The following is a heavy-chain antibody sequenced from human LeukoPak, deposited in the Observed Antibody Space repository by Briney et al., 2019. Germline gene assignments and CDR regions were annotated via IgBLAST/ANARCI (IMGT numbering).Heavy chain of an antibody. CDR1: GFTFSSYA. D-gene: IGHD4-17*01. Sequence: GGSLRLSCSASGFTFSSYAMHWVRQAPGKGLQFVSAISSNGGSTLYADSVKGRFIISRDNSKNTLSLQMNGLRPEDTAVYYCVKRGHYDDYAYEYWGQGTLVTVSS. J-gene: IGHJ4*02. CDR3: VKRGHYDDYAYEY. CDR2: ISSNGGST. V-gene: IGHV3-64D*06.